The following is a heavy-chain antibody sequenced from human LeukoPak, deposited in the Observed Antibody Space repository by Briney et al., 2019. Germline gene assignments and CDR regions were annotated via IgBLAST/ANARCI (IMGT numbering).Heavy chain of an antibody. Sequence: SVKLSSKAYGGSFSSYAIRWVRQLAGQGLEWMGGSIPIFGTANYAQAFPGRVTITADESTSTAYMELSSLRSEDTAVYYCAREAYCSGGSCYDLEYFQHWGQGTLVTVSS. CDR3: AREAYCSGGSCYDLEYFQH. CDR2: SIPIFGTA. J-gene: IGHJ1*01. V-gene: IGHV1-69*01. D-gene: IGHD2-15*01. CDR1: GGSFSSYA.